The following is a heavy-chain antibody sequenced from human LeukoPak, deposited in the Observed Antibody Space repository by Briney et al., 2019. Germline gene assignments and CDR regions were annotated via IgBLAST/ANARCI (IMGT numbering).Heavy chain of an antibody. D-gene: IGHD6-13*01. J-gene: IGHJ4*02. CDR2: ISSSGNT. Sequence: GGSLRLSCAASGFTFSRTAMTWVRQTPGKGLDWVSSISSSGNTYYADSVKGRFTISRDNSKNMLYLQMNSLRAEDTAVYYCVKGRISEDGLDFWGQGTLVTVSS. CDR1: GFTFSRTA. CDR3: VKGRISEDGLDF. V-gene: IGHV3-23*01.